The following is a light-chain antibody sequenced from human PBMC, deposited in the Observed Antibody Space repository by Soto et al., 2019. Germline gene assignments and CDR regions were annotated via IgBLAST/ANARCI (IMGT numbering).Light chain of an antibody. CDR3: QQYGSSPRT. V-gene: IGKV1-9*01. CDR2: AAS. CDR1: QGISSY. J-gene: IGKJ5*01. Sequence: DIQMTQSPSTLSASVGDRVTITCRASQGISSYLAWYQQKPGKAPKLLIYAASTLQSGVPDRFSGSGSGTDFTLTISRLEPEDFAVYYCQQYGSSPRTFGQGTRLEIK.